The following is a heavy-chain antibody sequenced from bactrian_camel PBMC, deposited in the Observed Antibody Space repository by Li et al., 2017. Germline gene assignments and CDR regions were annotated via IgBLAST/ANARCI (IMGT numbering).Heavy chain of an antibody. D-gene: IGHD1*01. V-gene: IGHV3S53*01. J-gene: IGHJ4*01. CDR2: MNTEGHR. Sequence: HVQLVESGGGSVQAGGSLTLSCSASTPVACMGWFRQVPGKDPQEVALMNTEGHRRYSPSVEGRFTISRGSADNTLVLEMTSLTPEDSAYYCAADGDRYQCYWQSVTKYKILAQGTQVTVS. CDR1: TPVACM.